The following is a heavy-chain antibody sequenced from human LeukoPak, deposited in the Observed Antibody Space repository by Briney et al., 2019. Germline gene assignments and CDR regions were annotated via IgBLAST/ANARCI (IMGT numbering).Heavy chain of an antibody. D-gene: IGHD3-10*01. CDR1: GYTFTSYY. Sequence: GASVKVSCKASGYTFTSYYMHWVRQAPGQGLKWMGIINPSGGSTSYAQKFQGRVTMTRDTSTSTVYMELSSLRSEDTAVYYCARDFYGSGSYYNWFDPWGQGTLVTVSS. J-gene: IGHJ5*02. CDR2: INPSGGST. V-gene: IGHV1-46*01. CDR3: ARDFYGSGSYYNWFDP.